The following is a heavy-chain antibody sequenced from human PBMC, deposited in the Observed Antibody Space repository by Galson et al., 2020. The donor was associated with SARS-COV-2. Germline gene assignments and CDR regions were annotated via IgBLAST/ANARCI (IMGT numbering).Heavy chain of an antibody. CDR1: GYTLTELS. CDR2: FDPEDGET. Sequence: ASVKVSCQVSGYTLTELSMHWVRQAPGKGLEWMGGFDPEDGETIYAQKFQGRVTMTEDTSTDTAYMELSSLRSEDTAVYYCATGPPYSNYAWFDPWGQGTLVTVSS. J-gene: IGHJ5*02. V-gene: IGHV1-24*01. D-gene: IGHD4-4*01. CDR3: ATGPPYSNYAWFDP.